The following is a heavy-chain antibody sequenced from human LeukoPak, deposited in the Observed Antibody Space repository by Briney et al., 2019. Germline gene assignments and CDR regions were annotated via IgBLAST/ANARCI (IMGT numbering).Heavy chain of an antibody. J-gene: IGHJ2*01. CDR1: GGSISSNSYY. Sequence: SETLSLTCAVSGGSISSNSYYWGWIRQPPGKGLEWIGYIFYSGGANYNPSLKSRVTISVDTSKNQFSLKLTSVTAADTAVYYCARVYYSNSYDYWCFDLWGRGTLVTVSS. V-gene: IGHV4-61*05. CDR3: ARVYYSNSYDYWCFDL. CDR2: IFYSGGA. D-gene: IGHD6-13*01.